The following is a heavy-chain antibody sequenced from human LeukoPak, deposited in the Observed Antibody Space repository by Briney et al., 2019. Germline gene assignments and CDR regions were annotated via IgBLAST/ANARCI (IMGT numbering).Heavy chain of an antibody. J-gene: IGHJ3*02. Sequence: GGSLRLSCAASGFTFSSYSMNWVRQAPGKGLEWVSSISSSSSYIYYADSVKGRFTISRDNAKNSLYLQMNSLRAEDTAVYYCARARGRYCSGGSCYWYDAFDIWGQGTMVTVSS. CDR3: ARARGRYCSGGSCYWYDAFDI. V-gene: IGHV3-21*01. CDR2: ISSSSSYI. CDR1: GFTFSSYS. D-gene: IGHD2-15*01.